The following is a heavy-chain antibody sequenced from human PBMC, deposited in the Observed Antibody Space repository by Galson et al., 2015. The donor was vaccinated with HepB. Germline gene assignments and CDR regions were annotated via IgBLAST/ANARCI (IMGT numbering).Heavy chain of an antibody. D-gene: IGHD6-13*01. J-gene: IGHJ4*02. CDR3: ASTRSSWYPYFDY. Sequence: LRLSCAASGFTVSFIYMSWVRQAPGKGLEWVSVIYSGGRAYYADSVKGRFTISRDNSKNTLYIQMNSLRAEDTAVYYCASTRSSWYPYFDYWGQGTLVTVSS. V-gene: IGHV3-66*02. CDR2: IYSGGRA. CDR1: GFTVSFIY.